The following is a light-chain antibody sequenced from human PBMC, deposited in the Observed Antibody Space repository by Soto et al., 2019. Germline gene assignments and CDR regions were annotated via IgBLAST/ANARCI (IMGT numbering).Light chain of an antibody. CDR3: MQALQNPLT. CDR1: QSLLHSNGYNY. J-gene: IGKJ4*01. Sequence: DIVMTQSPLSLPVTPGEPASISCRSSQSLLHSNGYNYLDWYLQKPGQSPKLLIYLGSNRASGVPDRFSVSGSGTDFTLKISRVEAEDVGIYYCMQALQNPLTFGGGTKVEIK. V-gene: IGKV2-28*01. CDR2: LGS.